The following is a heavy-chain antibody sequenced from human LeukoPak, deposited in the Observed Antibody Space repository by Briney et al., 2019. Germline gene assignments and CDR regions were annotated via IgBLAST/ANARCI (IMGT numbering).Heavy chain of an antibody. V-gene: IGHV4-31*03. CDR3: ARDRAGIVDY. J-gene: IGHJ4*02. D-gene: IGHD3-10*01. Sequence: SETLSLTCTVSGGSISSGGYYWSWIRQHPGKGLEWIGYIYYSGSTYYNPSLKSRVTISVDTSKNQFSLKLSSVTAADTAVYYCARDRAGIVDYWGQGTLVTVSS. CDR2: IYYSGST. CDR1: GGSISSGGYY.